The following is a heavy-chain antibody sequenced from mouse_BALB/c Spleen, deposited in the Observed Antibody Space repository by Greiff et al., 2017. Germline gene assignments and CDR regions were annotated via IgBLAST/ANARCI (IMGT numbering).Heavy chain of an antibody. V-gene: IGHV2-9*02. CDR3: ARDDYGSSAWFAY. D-gene: IGHD1-1*01. CDR1: GFSLTSYG. CDR2: IWAGGST. J-gene: IGHJ3*01. Sequence: VQLQESGPGLVAPSQSLSITCTVSGFSLTSYGVHWVRQPPGKGLEWLGVIWAGGSTNYNSALMSRLSIIKDNSKSQVFLKMNSLQTDDTAMYYCARDDYGSSAWFAYWGQGTLVTVSA.